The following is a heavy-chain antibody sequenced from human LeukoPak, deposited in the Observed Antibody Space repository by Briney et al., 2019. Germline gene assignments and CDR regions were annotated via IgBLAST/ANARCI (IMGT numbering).Heavy chain of an antibody. CDR2: ISSSSSYI. Sequence: GGSLRLSCAASGFTFSHYSMNWVRQAPGKGLEWVSSISSSSSYIYYADSVKGRFTISRDNAKNSLYLQMNSLRAEDTAVYYCARDSSSGWPFDYWGQGTLVTVSS. CDR3: ARDSSSGWPFDY. J-gene: IGHJ4*02. V-gene: IGHV3-21*01. D-gene: IGHD6-19*01. CDR1: GFTFSHYS.